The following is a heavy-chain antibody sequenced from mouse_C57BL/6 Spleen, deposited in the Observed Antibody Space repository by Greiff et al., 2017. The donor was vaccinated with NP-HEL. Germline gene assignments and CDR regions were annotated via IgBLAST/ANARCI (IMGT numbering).Heavy chain of an antibody. CDR1: GYTFTSYW. J-gene: IGHJ4*01. V-gene: IGHV1-59*01. D-gene: IGHD2-1*01. CDR3: ARAIYYGNYEAMDY. Sequence: QVQLQQPGAELVRPGTSVKLSCKASGYTFTSYWMHWVKQRPGQGLEWIGVIDPSDSYTNYNQKFKGKATLTVDTSSSTAYMQLSSLTSEDSAVYYCARAIYYGNYEAMDYWGQGTSVTVSS. CDR2: IDPSDSYT.